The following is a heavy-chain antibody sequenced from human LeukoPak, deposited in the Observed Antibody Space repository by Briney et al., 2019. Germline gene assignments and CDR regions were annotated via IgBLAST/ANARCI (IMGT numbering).Heavy chain of an antibody. Sequence: SVKVSCKASGDTFSSYAINWVRQAPGQGLEWMGRIIPVLGIADYAQKFQGRVTITADKSTSTVYMELSSLRSDDTAVYYCEQWPDYWGQGTLVTVSS. CDR3: EQWPDY. CDR1: GDTFSSYA. V-gene: IGHV1-69*04. D-gene: IGHD6-19*01. J-gene: IGHJ4*02. CDR2: IIPVLGIA.